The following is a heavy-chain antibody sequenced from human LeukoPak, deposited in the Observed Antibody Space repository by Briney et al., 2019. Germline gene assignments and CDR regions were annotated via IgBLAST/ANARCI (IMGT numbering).Heavy chain of an antibody. CDR3: ARGKTVVTAIYY. D-gene: IGHD2-21*02. CDR2: IYHSGST. J-gene: IGHJ4*02. V-gene: IGHV4-38-2*02. CDR1: GYSISSGYY. Sequence: PSETLSLTCTVSGYSISSGYYWGWIRQPPGKGLGWIGSIYHSGSTYYNPSLKSRVTISVDTSKNQFSLKLSSVTAADTAVYYCARGKTVVTAIYYWGQGTLVTVSS.